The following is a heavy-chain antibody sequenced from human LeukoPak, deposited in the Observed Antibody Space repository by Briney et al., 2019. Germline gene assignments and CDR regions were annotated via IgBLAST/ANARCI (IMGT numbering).Heavy chain of an antibody. D-gene: IGHD2-21*02. CDR3: AREDCGGDCLDAFDI. Sequence: GGSLRLSCAASGFTFSSYSMDWVRQAPGKGLEWVSYISAISSSSTYYADSVKGRFTISRDNAKNSLYLQMNSLRAEDTAVYYCAREDCGGDCLDAFDIWGQGTMVTVSS. CDR2: ISAISSSST. CDR1: GFTFSSYS. V-gene: IGHV3-48*04. J-gene: IGHJ3*02.